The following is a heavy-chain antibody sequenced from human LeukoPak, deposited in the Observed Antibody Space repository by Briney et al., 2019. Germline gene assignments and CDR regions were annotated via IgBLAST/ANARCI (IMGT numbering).Heavy chain of an antibody. V-gene: IGHV1-2*04. J-gene: IGHJ4*02. D-gene: IGHD1-26*01. Sequence: ASVKVSCKASGYTFTGYYMHWVRQAPGQGLEWMGWINPNSGGTNYAQKFQGWVTMTRDTSISTAYMELSRLRSDDTAVYYCAREWEMGKYYFDYWGQGTLVTVSS. CDR3: AREWEMGKYYFDY. CDR1: GYTFTGYY. CDR2: INPNSGGT.